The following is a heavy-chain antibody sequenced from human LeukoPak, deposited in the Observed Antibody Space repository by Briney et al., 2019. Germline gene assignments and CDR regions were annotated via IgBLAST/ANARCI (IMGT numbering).Heavy chain of an antibody. V-gene: IGHV1-24*01. Sequence: GASVKVSCKVSGYTLTELSMHWVRQAPGKGLDWMGGFDPEDGETIYAQKFQGRVTMTEDTSTDTAYMELSSLRSEDTAVYYCATDLDIAVAGTIFDYWGQGTLVTVSS. CDR2: FDPEDGET. CDR3: ATDLDIAVAGTIFDY. CDR1: GYTLTELS. J-gene: IGHJ4*02. D-gene: IGHD6-19*01.